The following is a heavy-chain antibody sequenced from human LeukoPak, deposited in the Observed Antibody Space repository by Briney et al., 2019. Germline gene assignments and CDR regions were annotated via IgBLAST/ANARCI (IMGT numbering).Heavy chain of an antibody. J-gene: IGHJ4*02. CDR2: ISSNGGST. V-gene: IGHV3-64*01. CDR3: ARWPGAYDY. CDR1: GFTFSTYY. Sequence: GGSLRLSCAASGFTFSTYYMHWVRQAPGKGLEYVSAISSNGGSTYYANSVKGRFTISRDNSKDTLYLQMGSLGPEDMAVYYCARWPGAYDYWGQGVLVTVSS. D-gene: IGHD2-21*01.